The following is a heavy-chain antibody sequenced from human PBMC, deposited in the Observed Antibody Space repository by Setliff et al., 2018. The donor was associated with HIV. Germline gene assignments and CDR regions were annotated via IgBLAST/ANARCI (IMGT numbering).Heavy chain of an antibody. V-gene: IGHV4-59*01. CDR2: VSNGGDT. Sequence: PSETLSLTCIVSRGPISRFYWSWIRQPPGKGLEWIGSVSNGGDTNYSPSLKSRVSLSLDTSKTQFSLKLTSVTAADTAVYYCARATYTTLFGVLMGGGLQYWGPGTLVTVSS. CDR3: ARATYTTLFGVLMGGGLQY. CDR1: RGPISRFY. D-gene: IGHD3-3*01. J-gene: IGHJ4*02.